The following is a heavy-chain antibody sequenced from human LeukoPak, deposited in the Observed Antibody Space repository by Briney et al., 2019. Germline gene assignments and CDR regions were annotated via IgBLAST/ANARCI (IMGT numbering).Heavy chain of an antibody. CDR1: GFTFRTYS. CDR2: ISGSGRIT. CDR3: ARDRDAYGPPDY. D-gene: IGHD3-10*01. Sequence: GGSLRLSCAASGFTFRTYSMNWVRQAPGKGLEWVSYISGSGRITYYADSVKGRFTISRDNAKNSLYLQMDSLRAEDTAIYYCARDRDAYGPPDYWGQGTLVTVSS. J-gene: IGHJ4*02. V-gene: IGHV3-48*04.